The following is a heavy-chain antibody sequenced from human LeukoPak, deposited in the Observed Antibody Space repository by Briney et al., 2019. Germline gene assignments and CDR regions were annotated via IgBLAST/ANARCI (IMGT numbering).Heavy chain of an antibody. CDR2: IWYDGSNK. J-gene: IGHJ3*02. Sequence: GGSLRLSCAASGFNVSSNFMSWVRQAPGKGLEWVAVIWYDGSNKYYADSVKGRFTISRDNSKNTLYLQMNSLRAEDTAVYYCAREGSYTDAFDIWGQGTMVTVSS. CDR3: AREGSYTDAFDI. D-gene: IGHD3-16*02. CDR1: GFNVSSNF. V-gene: IGHV3-33*08.